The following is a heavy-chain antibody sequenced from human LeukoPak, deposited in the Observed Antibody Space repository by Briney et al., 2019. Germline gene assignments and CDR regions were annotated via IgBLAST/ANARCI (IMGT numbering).Heavy chain of an antibody. CDR2: IKSKTDGGTT. CDR3: TTDAAAVRYYYYMDV. D-gene: IGHD6-25*01. V-gene: IGHV3-15*01. CDR1: GFTFSNAW. Sequence: GGSLRLSCAASGFTFSNAWMSWVRQAPGKGLEWVGRIKSKTDGGTTDYAAPVKGRFTISRDDSKNTLYLQMNSLKTEDTAVYYCTTDAAAVRYYYYMDVWGKGTTVTVSS. J-gene: IGHJ6*03.